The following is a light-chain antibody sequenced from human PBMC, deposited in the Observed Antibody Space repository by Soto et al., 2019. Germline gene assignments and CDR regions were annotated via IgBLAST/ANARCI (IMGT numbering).Light chain of an antibody. Sequence: EIVLAQSPGTLSLSPGERATLSCRASQSVLNNNLAWYQQKPGQAPRLVMFGASSRATGIPDRFSGSGSGTDFTLTISRLEPEDFGIYHCQQYGGSPRTFGQGTKLEIK. J-gene: IGKJ2*01. V-gene: IGKV3-20*01. CDR1: QSVLNNN. CDR2: GAS. CDR3: QQYGGSPRT.